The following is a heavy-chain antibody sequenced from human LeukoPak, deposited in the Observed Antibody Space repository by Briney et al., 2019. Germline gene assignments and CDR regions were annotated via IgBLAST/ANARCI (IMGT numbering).Heavy chain of an antibody. Sequence: GGSLRLSCAASGFTVSSNYTSWVRQAPGKGLEWVSVIYSGGSTYYADSVKGRFTISRDNSKNTLYLQMNSLRAEDTAVYYCASRVVVAATTFDYWGQGTLVTVSS. D-gene: IGHD2-15*01. CDR2: IYSGGST. V-gene: IGHV3-66*01. CDR3: ASRVVVAATTFDY. CDR1: GFTVSSNY. J-gene: IGHJ4*02.